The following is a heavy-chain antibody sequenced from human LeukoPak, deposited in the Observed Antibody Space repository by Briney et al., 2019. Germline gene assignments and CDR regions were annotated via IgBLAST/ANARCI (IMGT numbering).Heavy chain of an antibody. D-gene: IGHD2-15*01. CDR2: ISGSGGST. CDR3: AKWDDLVVAATPCGMDV. V-gene: IGHV3-23*01. Sequence: PGGSLRLSCAASGFTFSSYAMSWVRQAPGKGLEWVSAISGSGGSTYYADSVKGRFTISRDNSKNMLYLQMNSLRAEDTAVYYCAKWDDLVVAATPCGMDVWGQGTTVTVSS. J-gene: IGHJ6*02. CDR1: GFTFSSYA.